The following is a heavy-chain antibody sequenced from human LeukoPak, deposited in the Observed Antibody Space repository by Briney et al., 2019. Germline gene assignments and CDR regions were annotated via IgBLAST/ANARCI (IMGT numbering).Heavy chain of an antibody. CDR3: ARYSSSRNFDY. Sequence: GGSLRLSCAASGFTFSDYYMSWIRQAPGKGLEWVSYISSSSSYTNYADPVKGRFTISRDNAKNSLYLQMNSLRAEDTAVYYCARYSSSRNFDYWGQGTLVTVSS. CDR2: ISSSSSYT. CDR1: GFTFSDYY. J-gene: IGHJ4*02. D-gene: IGHD6-13*01. V-gene: IGHV3-11*06.